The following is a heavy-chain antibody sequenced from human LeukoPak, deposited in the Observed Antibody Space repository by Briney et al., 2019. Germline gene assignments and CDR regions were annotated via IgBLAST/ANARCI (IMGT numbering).Heavy chain of an antibody. Sequence: ASVKVSCKSSGYAFTVHGISWVRQAPGQGLEWMGWISPYNGQTKFAQKFQGRVTLTIDTYRSVVYMEVKSLRSDDTAVYYCARDHTGETFLDAFDIWGQGTMVTVAS. V-gene: IGHV1-18*01. CDR1: GYAFTVHG. D-gene: IGHD1-1*01. J-gene: IGHJ3*02. CDR2: ISPYNGQT. CDR3: ARDHTGETFLDAFDI.